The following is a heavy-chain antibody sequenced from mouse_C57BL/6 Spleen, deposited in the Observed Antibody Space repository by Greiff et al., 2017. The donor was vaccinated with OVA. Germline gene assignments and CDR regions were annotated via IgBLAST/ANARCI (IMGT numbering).Heavy chain of an antibody. CDR1: GYSFTGYY. V-gene: IGHV1-42*01. CDR2: INPSTGGT. Sequence: EVKLMESGPELVKPGASVKISCKASGYSFTGYYMNWVKQSPEKSLEWIGEINPSTGGTTYNQKFKAKATLPVDKSSSTAYMQLKSLTSEDSAVYYCARYRYDWYFDVWGTGTTVTVSS. J-gene: IGHJ1*03. CDR3: ARYRYDWYFDV.